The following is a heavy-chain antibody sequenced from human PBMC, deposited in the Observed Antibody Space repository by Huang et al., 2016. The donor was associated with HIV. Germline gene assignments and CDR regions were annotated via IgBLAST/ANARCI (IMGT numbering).Heavy chain of an antibody. Sequence: QVQLVESGGGVVQPGRSLRISCAASGFTFSSYGMYWVRQAPGKGLEWVVVRSYAGKTKYYADSVKGRFSISRDNSKTTVYLQLNSLRVEDTAVYYCAKGGSAAAVLDFWGQGTLVTVSS. J-gene: IGHJ4*02. CDR3: AKGGSAAAVLDF. D-gene: IGHD6-13*01. CDR2: RSYAGKTK. CDR1: GFTFSSYG. V-gene: IGHV3-30*18.